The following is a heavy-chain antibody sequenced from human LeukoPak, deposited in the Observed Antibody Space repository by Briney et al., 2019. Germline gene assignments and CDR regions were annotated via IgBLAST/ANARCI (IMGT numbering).Heavy chain of an antibody. CDR3: ATDGKLFIVGATRRYYYYGMDV. D-gene: IGHD1-26*01. J-gene: IGHJ6*02. Sequence: ASVKVSCKVSGHTLTELSMHWVRQAPGKGLEWMGGFDPEDGETIYAQKFQGRVTMTEDTSTDTAYMELSSLRSEDTAVYYCATDGKLFIVGATRRYYYYGMDVWGQGTTVTVSS. V-gene: IGHV1-24*01. CDR1: GHTLTELS. CDR2: FDPEDGET.